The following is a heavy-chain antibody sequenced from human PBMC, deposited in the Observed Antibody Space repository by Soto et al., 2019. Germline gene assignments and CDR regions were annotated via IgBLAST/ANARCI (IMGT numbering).Heavy chain of an antibody. CDR2: IFQSGST. V-gene: IGHV4-4*02. J-gene: IGHJ5*02. Sequence: PSETLSLTCGVSGGTIRSPDWWTWVRQPPGKGLEWIGEIFQSGSTNYTPSLESRVTISVDKSKNQFSLTLTSVTAADTAVYFCARGRGRYSSGWSWFDTWGQGIWVTVS. CDR1: GGTIRSPDW. CDR3: ARGRGRYSSGWSWFDT. D-gene: IGHD6-19*01.